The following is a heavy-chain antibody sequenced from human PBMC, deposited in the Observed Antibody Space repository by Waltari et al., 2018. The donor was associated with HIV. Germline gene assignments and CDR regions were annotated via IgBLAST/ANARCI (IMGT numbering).Heavy chain of an antibody. Sequence: QLRLQESGSGLLKPSQTLSLTCNVSGGSVGSSGFSWSWIRQSPGKGLEWIGYIYYTGSTYYNPSLKSRVNISLDRSKNQFSLRLSDVSAADTAVYYCARDRFCNGNGCSPSDAFDVWGQGRMVTVSS. D-gene: IGHD2-15*01. CDR1: GGSVGSSGFS. CDR3: ARDRFCNGNGCSPSDAFDV. V-gene: IGHV4-30-2*06. J-gene: IGHJ3*01. CDR2: IYYTGST.